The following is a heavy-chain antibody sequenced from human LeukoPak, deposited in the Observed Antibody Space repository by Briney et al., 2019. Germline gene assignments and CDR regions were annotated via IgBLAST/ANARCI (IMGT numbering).Heavy chain of an antibody. CDR3: ARGGTVDDYGDYGPPGLDY. D-gene: IGHD4-17*01. CDR1: GGSISSSSYY. J-gene: IGHJ4*02. Sequence: SETLSLTCTVSGGSISSSSYYWGWIRQPPGKGLEWIGYIYYSGSTNYNPSLKSRVTISVDTSKNQFSLKLSSVTAADTAVYYCARGGTVDDYGDYGPPGLDYWGQGTLVTVSS. CDR2: IYYSGST. V-gene: IGHV4-61*05.